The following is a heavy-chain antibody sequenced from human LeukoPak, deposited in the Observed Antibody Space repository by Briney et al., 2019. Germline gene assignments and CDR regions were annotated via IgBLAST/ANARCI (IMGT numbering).Heavy chain of an antibody. CDR3: ARVGYYDSNDAFDI. CDR2: IKQDGSEK. D-gene: IGHD3-22*01. Sequence: PGGSLRLSCAASGFTFSSYWMSWVRQAPGKGLEWVANIKQDGSEKYYVDSVKGRFTISRDNVKNSLYLQMNSLRAEDMAVYYCARVGYYDSNDAFDIWGQGTMVTVSS. J-gene: IGHJ3*02. V-gene: IGHV3-7*01. CDR1: GFTFSSYW.